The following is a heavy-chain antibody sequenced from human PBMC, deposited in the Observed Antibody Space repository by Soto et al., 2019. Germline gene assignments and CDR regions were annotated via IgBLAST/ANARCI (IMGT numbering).Heavy chain of an antibody. J-gene: IGHJ6*02. CDR1: GGTFSRYA. D-gene: IGHD3-3*01. V-gene: IGHV1-69*01. CDR2: IIPILGTS. CDR3: ARGGAICGVFIRGEGYYYGMAV. Sequence: QVQLVQSGAEVKKPESSVKVSCKASGGTFSRYAISWVRQAPGQGLEWMGGIIPILGTSTYAQKFQARVTITSDESTSTAYMELRSLRSEDTAVDYCARGGAICGVFIRGEGYYYGMAVWGQGTTVTVSS.